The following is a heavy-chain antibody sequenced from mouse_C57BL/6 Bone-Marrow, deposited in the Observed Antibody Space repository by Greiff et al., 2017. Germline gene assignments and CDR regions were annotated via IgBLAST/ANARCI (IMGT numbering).Heavy chain of an antibody. CDR3: ARNGSFFDY. V-gene: IGHV1-64*01. CDR1: GYTFTSYW. CDR2: IHPNSGST. J-gene: IGHJ2*01. Sequence: QVQLQQPGAELVKPGASVKLSCKASGYTFTSYWMHWVKQRPGQGLEWIGMIHPNSGSTNYNEKFKSKATLTVNKSSRTAYMQLSSLTSEDSAVYYCARNGSFFDYWGQGTTLTVSS.